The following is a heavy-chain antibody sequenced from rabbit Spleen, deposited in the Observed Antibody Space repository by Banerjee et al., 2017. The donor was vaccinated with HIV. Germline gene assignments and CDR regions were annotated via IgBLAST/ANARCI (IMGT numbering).Heavy chain of an antibody. D-gene: IGHD7-1*01. CDR1: GFDFSSYG. J-gene: IGHJ4*01. CDR3: VRDQAGYAGYGPYYFNL. V-gene: IGHV1S47*01. Sequence: QEQLVESGGGLVKPGGSLKLSCKASGFDFSSYGMSWVRQAPGKGLEWIGYIDPIFGSTYYASWVNGRFSISRENNRNTLYLQLNSLTAADTATYFCVRDQAGYAGYGPYYFNLWGQGPWSPS. CDR2: IDPIFGST.